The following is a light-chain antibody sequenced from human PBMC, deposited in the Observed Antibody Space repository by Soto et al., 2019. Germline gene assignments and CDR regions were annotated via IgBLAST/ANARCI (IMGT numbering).Light chain of an antibody. J-gene: IGKJ2*01. CDR2: SAS. CDR3: QQYDSGYT. CDR1: EGVNNN. V-gene: IGKV3-15*01. Sequence: EIVMTQSPATLSVSPGARVTLSCRASEGVNNNLAWYQQTPGQAPRLLIYSASSRAPRIPGRFRGSGSGTEFTLSISSLQSEDFAVYDCQQYDSGYTFGQGTKLDI.